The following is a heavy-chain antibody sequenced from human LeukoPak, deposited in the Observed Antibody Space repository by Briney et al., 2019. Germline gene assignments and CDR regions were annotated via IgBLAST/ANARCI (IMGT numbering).Heavy chain of an antibody. CDR2: INPNSGGT. J-gene: IGHJ4*02. CDR3: ATVSGYCTNGVCYEGFDY. D-gene: IGHD2-8*01. CDR1: GYTFTGYY. Sequence: EASVKVSCKASGYTFTGYYMHWVRQAPGQGLEWMGWINPNSGGTNYAQKFQGRVTMTRDTSISTAYMELSRLRSEDTAVYYCATVSGYCTNGVCYEGFDYWSQGTLVTVSS. V-gene: IGHV1-2*02.